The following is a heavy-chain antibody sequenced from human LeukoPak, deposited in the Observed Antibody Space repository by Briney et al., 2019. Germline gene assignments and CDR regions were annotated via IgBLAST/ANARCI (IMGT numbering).Heavy chain of an antibody. J-gene: IGHJ6*02. CDR1: GGTFSSYA. Sequence: SVKVSCKASGGTFSSYAISWVRQAPGQGLEWMGGIIPIFGTANYAQKFQGRVTITADESTSTAYMELSSLRSEDTAVYHCARYALTTVVHYNYCYGMDVWGQGTTVTVSS. CDR2: IIPIFGTA. CDR3: ARYALTTVVHYNYCYGMDV. V-gene: IGHV1-69*13. D-gene: IGHD4-23*01.